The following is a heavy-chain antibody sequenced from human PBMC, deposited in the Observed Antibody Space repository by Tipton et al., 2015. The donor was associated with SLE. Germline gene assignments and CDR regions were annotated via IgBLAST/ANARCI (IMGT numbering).Heavy chain of an antibody. V-gene: IGHV4-39*07. Sequence: TLSLTCTVSGGSVSSSSKYWAWIRQPPGKGLEWIGSIYYTGTTTYYNSFLKSRVTMSVDTSKNQFSLRLTAVIAADTAVYYCARLHGYSYGLNWFDPWGQGTPISVSS. D-gene: IGHD5-18*01. J-gene: IGHJ5*02. CDR1: GGSVSSSSKY. CDR2: IYYTGTTT. CDR3: ARLHGYSYGLNWFDP.